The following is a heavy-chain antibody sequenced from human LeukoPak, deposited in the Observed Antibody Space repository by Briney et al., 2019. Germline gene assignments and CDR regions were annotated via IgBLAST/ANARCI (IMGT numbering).Heavy chain of an antibody. CDR2: IHYSGST. J-gene: IGHJ4*02. CDR3: ARGGLLDYDSSGYDY. V-gene: IGHV4-59*01. Sequence: SETLSLTCTVSGGSISSYYWSWIRQPPGKGLEWIGYIHYSGSTNYNPSLKSRVTISVDTSKNQFSLKLSSVTAADTAVYYCARGGLLDYDSSGYDYWGQGTLVTVSS. D-gene: IGHD3-22*01. CDR1: GGSISSYY.